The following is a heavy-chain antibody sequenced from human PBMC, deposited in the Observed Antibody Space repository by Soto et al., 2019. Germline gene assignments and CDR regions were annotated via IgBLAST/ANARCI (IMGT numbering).Heavy chain of an antibody. J-gene: IGHJ4*01. CDR1: GFSFKNAW. D-gene: IGHD3-10*01. CDR3: TGRWFGEIYNY. V-gene: IGHV3-15*07. CDR2: IKNKNDGGTT. Sequence: EAELVESGGGLVKPGGSLTLSCAASGFSFKNAWMNWVRQAPGKGLEWVGRIKNKNDGGTTDYAAFVQGRFTISRDAPDITPYLHMTGLKTEDTAVYSCTGRWFGEIYNYWGQGSLVTVSS.